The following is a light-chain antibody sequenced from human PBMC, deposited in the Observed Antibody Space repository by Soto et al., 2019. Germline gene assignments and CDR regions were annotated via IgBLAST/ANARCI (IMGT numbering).Light chain of an antibody. CDR3: SSYAGSSYV. CDR1: SSDVGAYNY. Sequence: QSVLTQPPSASGSPGQSVTISCTGTSSDVGAYNYVSWYQQHPGKAPKLMIYEVSKRPSGVPDRFSGSKSGNTASVTVSGLQAEDEADYYCSSYAGSSYVFGTGTKLTVL. V-gene: IGLV2-8*01. J-gene: IGLJ1*01. CDR2: EVS.